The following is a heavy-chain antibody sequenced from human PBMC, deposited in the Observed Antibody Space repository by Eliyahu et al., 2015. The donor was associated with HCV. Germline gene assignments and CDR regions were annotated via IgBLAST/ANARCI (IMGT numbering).Heavy chain of an antibody. V-gene: IGHV3-7*01. CDR2: INRDGSEK. D-gene: IGHD3-22*01. Sequence: GANINRDGSEKYYVESVKGRFTVSRDNAKNSLYLHMNSLRAEDTAVYYCARGITYYYDTSGYYFQYWGQGTLVTVSS. CDR3: ARGITYYYDTSGYYFQY. J-gene: IGHJ1*01.